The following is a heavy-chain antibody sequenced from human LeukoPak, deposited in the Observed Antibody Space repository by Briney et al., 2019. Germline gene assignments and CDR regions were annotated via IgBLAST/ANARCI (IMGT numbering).Heavy chain of an antibody. CDR1: GYTFTSYY. J-gene: IGHJ6*03. V-gene: IGHV1-46*01. D-gene: IGHD1-26*01. Sequence: GASMKVSCKASGYTFTSYYMHWVRQAPGQGLEWMGIINPSGGSTSYAQKFQGRVTMTRDMSTSTVYMELSSLRSEDTAVYYCARGGYSGSYYAYYYYHMDVWGKGTTVTVSS. CDR2: INPSGGST. CDR3: ARGGYSGSYYAYYYYHMDV.